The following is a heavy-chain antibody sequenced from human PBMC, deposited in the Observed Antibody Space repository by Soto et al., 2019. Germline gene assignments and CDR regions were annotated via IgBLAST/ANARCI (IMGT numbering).Heavy chain of an antibody. D-gene: IGHD3-10*01. V-gene: IGHV1-18*01. Sequence: GAPAEVCSEASRVTFSSKGSWWVRQAPGKGLEWMGWISAYNGNTNYAQKLQGRVTMTTDTSTSTAYMELRSLRSDDTAVYYCARSAYFGSGLYYYGMDVWGQGTTVTVSS. CDR1: RVTFSSKG. J-gene: IGHJ6*02. CDR2: ISAYNGNT. CDR3: ARSAYFGSGLYYYGMDV.